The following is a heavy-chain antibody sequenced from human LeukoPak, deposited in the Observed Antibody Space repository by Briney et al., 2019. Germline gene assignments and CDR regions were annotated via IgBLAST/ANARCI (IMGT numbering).Heavy chain of an antibody. Sequence: GGSLRHSCAASGLTFSNYAMTWVRQAPGKGLQWVSAITGSGGSAYNADSVKGRFAISRDNSKNTLYLQMNSLGAEDTAVYYCATLMRGPTGYSGYGGEDYWGQGTLVTVSS. CDR1: GLTFSNYA. D-gene: IGHD5-12*01. V-gene: IGHV3-23*01. CDR2: ITGSGGSA. CDR3: ATLMRGPTGYSGYGGEDY. J-gene: IGHJ4*02.